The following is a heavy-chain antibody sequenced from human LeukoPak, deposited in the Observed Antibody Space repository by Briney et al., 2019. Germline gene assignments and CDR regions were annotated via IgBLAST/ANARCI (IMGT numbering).Heavy chain of an antibody. CDR1: GFTFSSYG. V-gene: IGHV3-23*01. Sequence: PGGTLRLSCAASGFTFSSYGMSWVRQAPGKGLEWVSAISGSGGSTYYADSVKGRFTISRDNSKNTLYLQMNSLRAEDTAVYYCAKDQLSGWYSAGHNWFDPWGQGTLVTVSS. J-gene: IGHJ5*02. D-gene: IGHD6-19*01. CDR3: AKDQLSGWYSAGHNWFDP. CDR2: ISGSGGST.